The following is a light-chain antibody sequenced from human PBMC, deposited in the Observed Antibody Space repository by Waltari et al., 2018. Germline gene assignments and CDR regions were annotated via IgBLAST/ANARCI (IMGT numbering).Light chain of an antibody. V-gene: IGKV4-1*01. CDR2: WAS. CDR1: QSVFYRSDNKNY. J-gene: IGKJ1*01. Sequence: DIVMTQSPDPLAVSLGERATIDCKSSQSVFYRSDNKNYLTWYQHKPGQPPKLLFYWASTRESGVPDRFSASGSGTDFTLTINNLQAEDVAVYYCQKYYRSRTFGQGTKVEIK. CDR3: QKYYRSRT.